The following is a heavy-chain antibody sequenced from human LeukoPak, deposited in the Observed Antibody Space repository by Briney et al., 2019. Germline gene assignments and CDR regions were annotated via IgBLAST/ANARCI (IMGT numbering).Heavy chain of an antibody. V-gene: IGHV4-31*03. CDR1: GGSISSGGYY. CDR2: IYYSGST. Sequence: SETLSLTCTVSGGSISSGGYYWSWIRQHPGKGLEWIGYIYYSGSTYYNPSLKSRVTISVDTSKNQFSLKLSSVTAADTAVYYCAASSWTSYGMDVWGQGTTVTVSS. CDR3: AASSWTSYGMDV. J-gene: IGHJ6*02. D-gene: IGHD6-13*01.